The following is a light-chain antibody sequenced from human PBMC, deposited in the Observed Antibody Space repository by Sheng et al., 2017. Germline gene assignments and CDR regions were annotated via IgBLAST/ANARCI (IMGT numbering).Light chain of an antibody. Sequence: QSALTQPASVSGSLGQSITISCTGGANDIGSYNLVSWYQQLPGRAPKLLIYDVSSRPSTISARFSGSKSDFTASLTISGLLPEDEADYFCCSYAPSGSLFGG. CDR1: ANDIGSYNL. J-gene: IGLJ2*01. CDR3: CSYAPSGSL. CDR2: DVS. V-gene: IGLV2-23*02.